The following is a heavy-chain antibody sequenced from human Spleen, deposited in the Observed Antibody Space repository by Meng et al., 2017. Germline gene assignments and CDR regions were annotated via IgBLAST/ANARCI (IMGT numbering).Heavy chain of an antibody. CDR1: GGSFSGYY. CDR3: ARGPKIYGGNSGALGY. D-gene: IGHD4-23*01. Sequence: VQLHRWGADLLKPSAALPPPCAVYGGSFSGYYWGWIRQPPGKGLEWIGEINHSGSTNYNPSLKSRVTISVDTSKNQFSLKLSSVTAADTAVYYCARGPKIYGGNSGALGYWGQGTLVTVSS. CDR2: INHSGST. V-gene: IGHV4-34*01. J-gene: IGHJ4*02.